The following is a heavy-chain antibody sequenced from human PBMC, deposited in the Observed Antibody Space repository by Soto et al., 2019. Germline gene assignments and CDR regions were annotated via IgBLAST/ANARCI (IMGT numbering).Heavy chain of an antibody. CDR1: GYTFSNYG. J-gene: IGHJ6*02. CDR2: ISGYNGNT. CDR3: SRFIMVGGWFDPNYYHGMDV. V-gene: IGHV1-18*01. Sequence: QVQLVQSGAEVKKPGASVTVSCKTSGYTFSNYGINWARQAPGQGLEWMGWISGYNGNTNYAQTVQGRDTMTTDTSTATVYMELRSLKSDDTAIYYCSRFIMVGGWFDPNYYHGMDVWGQGTTVTVSS. D-gene: IGHD6-19*01.